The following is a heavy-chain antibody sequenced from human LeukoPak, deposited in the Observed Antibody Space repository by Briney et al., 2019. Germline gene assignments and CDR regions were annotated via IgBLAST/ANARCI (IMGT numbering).Heavy chain of an antibody. CDR3: ARAPYYYGSGVDY. J-gene: IGHJ4*02. D-gene: IGHD3-10*01. Sequence: PGGSLRLSCAASGFTFSSYAMHWLRQAPGKGLEYVSAISSNGGSTYYANSVKGRFTISRDNSKNTLYLQMGSLRAEDMAVYYCARAPYYYGSGVDYWGQGTLVTVSS. CDR2: ISSNGGST. CDR1: GFTFSSYA. V-gene: IGHV3-64*01.